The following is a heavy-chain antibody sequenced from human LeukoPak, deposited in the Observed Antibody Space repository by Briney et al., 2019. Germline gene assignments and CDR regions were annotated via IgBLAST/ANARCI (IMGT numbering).Heavy chain of an antibody. CDR3: ATNSSGSSLDY. V-gene: IGHV4-61*05. CDR2: IYNTGNT. CDR1: GASTNRRASANSYY. D-gene: IGHD3-22*01. Sequence: SETLSLTCTVSGASTNRRASANSYYWSWIRQVPGSGLEWIGDIYNTGNTTYNPSPRSRVTMSIDMSKKQLSLRLTSVTAADTAVYFCATNSSGSSLDYWGQGILVTVSS. J-gene: IGHJ4*02.